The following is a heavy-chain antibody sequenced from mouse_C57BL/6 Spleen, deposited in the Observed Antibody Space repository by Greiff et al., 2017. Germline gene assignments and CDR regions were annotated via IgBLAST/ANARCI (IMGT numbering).Heavy chain of an antibody. Sequence: EVMLVESEGGLVQPGSSMKLSCTASGFTFSDYYMAWVRQVPEKGLEWVANINYDGSSTYYLDSLKSRFLISRDNAKNILYLQMSSLKSEDTATDYCARDRYYGSSHWYFDVWGTGTTVTVSS. D-gene: IGHD1-1*01. CDR1: GFTFSDYY. V-gene: IGHV5-16*01. CDR2: INYDGSST. J-gene: IGHJ1*03. CDR3: ARDRYYGSSHWYFDV.